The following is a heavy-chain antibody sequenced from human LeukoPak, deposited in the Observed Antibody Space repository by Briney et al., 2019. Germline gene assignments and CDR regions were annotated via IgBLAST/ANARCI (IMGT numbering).Heavy chain of an antibody. Sequence: GGSLRLSCATSGFTFSSYAMSWVRQAPGKGLGWVSSIGSSGANIYYADSVKGRFTISRDNSKNSLYLQMNSLRAEDTAVYYCARIVGAIAQNWFDPWGQGTLVTVSS. J-gene: IGHJ5*02. CDR1: GFTFSSYA. D-gene: IGHD1-26*01. CDR2: IGSSGANI. V-gene: IGHV3-23*01. CDR3: ARIVGAIAQNWFDP.